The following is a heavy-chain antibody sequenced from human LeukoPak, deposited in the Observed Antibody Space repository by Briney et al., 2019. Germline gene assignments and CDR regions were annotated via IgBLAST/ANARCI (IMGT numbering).Heavy chain of an antibody. Sequence: ASVKVSCKASGYTFTGYYMHWVRQAPGQGLEWMGWINPNSGGTNYAQKFQGWVTMTRDTSISTAYMELRSLRSDDTAVYYCARVEGDYDYYYYGMDVWGQGTTVTVSS. CDR2: INPNSGGT. V-gene: IGHV1-2*04. CDR1: GYTFTGYY. CDR3: ARVEGDYDYYYYGMDV. D-gene: IGHD4-17*01. J-gene: IGHJ6*02.